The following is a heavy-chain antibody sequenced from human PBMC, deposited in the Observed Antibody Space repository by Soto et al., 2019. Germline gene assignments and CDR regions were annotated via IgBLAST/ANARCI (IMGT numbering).Heavy chain of an antibody. D-gene: IGHD2-15*01. J-gene: IGHJ6*02. CDR3: AKGGYCSGGSCYTYYYYYGMDV. V-gene: IGHV3-30*18. Sequence: GGSLRLSCAASGFTFSSYGMHWVRQAPGKGLEWVAVISYDGSNKYYADSVKGRFTISRDNSKNTLYLQMNSLRAEDTAVYYCAKGGYCSGGSCYTYYYYYGMDVWGQGTTVTVSS. CDR1: GFTFSSYG. CDR2: ISYDGSNK.